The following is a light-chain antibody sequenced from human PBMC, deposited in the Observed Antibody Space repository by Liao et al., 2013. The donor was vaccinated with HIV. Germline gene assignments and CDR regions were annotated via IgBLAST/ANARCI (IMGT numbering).Light chain of an antibody. CDR2: QDT. CDR3: QAWDSSTSVV. CDR1: KLGDKY. Sequence: SYELTQPPSVSVSPGQTASITCSGDKLGDKYAYWYQQKPGQSPVVVIYQDTKRPSGIPERFSGSNSGNTATLTISRVEAGDEADYYCQAWDSSTSVVFGGGTKLTVL. J-gene: IGLJ2*01. V-gene: IGLV3-1*01.